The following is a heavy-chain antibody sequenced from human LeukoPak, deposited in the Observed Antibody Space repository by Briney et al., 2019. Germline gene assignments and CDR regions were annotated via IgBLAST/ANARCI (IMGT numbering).Heavy chain of an antibody. D-gene: IGHD6-19*01. CDR3: ARDSSGWYPAGAFDI. J-gene: IGHJ3*02. CDR2: IYTSGST. CDR1: GGSISSGSYY. Sequence: PSQTLSLTCTVSGGSISSGSYYWSWIRQPAGKGLEWIGRIYTSGSTNYNPSLKSRVTISVDTSKNQLSLKLSSVTAADTAVYYCARDSSGWYPAGAFDIWGQGTMVTVSS. V-gene: IGHV4-61*02.